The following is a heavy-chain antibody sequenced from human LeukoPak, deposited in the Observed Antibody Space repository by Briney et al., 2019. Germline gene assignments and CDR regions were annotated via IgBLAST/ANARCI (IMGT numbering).Heavy chain of an antibody. CDR1: GYSISSGYY. Sequence: PSETLSLTCAVSGYSISSGYYWGWIRQPPGKGLEWIGSIYHSGSTYYNPSLKSRVTISVDTSKNQFSLKLSSVTAAETAVYYCARVRVVGSSGWYKDWGQGTLVTVSS. CDR3: ARVRVVGSSGWYKD. D-gene: IGHD6-19*01. V-gene: IGHV4-38-2*01. J-gene: IGHJ4*02. CDR2: IYHSGST.